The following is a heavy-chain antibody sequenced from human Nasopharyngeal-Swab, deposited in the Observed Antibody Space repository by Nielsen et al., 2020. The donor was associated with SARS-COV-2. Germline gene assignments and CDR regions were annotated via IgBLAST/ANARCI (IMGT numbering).Heavy chain of an antibody. CDR3: ARDTPEDTTLVTAYYYVDV. CDR1: GGTFINYA. V-gene: IGHV1-69*04. CDR2: TIPILGLA. J-gene: IGHJ6*03. D-gene: IGHD5-18*01. Sequence: SVKVSCKASGGTFINYAISWVRQAPGQGLEWMGRTIPILGLANYAQKFLGRVTITADKSTNTAYMELSSLRSEDTAVYYCARDTPEDTTLVTAYYYVDVWGKGTTVTVSS.